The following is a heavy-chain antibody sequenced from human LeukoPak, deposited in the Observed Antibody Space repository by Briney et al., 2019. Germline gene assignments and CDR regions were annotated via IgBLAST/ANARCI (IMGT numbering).Heavy chain of an antibody. CDR3: AVQLLSY. Sequence: PGGSLRLSCAASGFPFSSYAMSWVRQAPGKGLEWVSAISGNGFGTYYADSVKGRFTISRDNSKNTLFLQMNSLRAEDTAVYYCAVQLLSYWGQGTLVTVSS. CDR1: GFPFSSYA. CDR2: ISGNGFGT. J-gene: IGHJ4*02. V-gene: IGHV3-23*01. D-gene: IGHD2-2*01.